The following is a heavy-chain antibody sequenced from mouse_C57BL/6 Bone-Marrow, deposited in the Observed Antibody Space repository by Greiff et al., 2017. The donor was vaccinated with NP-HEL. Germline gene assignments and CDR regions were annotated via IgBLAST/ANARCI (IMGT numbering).Heavy chain of an antibody. D-gene: IGHD1-1*01. CDR1: GYSITSGYY. CDR2: ISYDGSN. J-gene: IGHJ1*03. CDR3: ARITTVVGRRYFDV. Sequence: EVQLQESGPGLVKPSQSLSLTCSVTGYSITSGYYWNWIRQFPGNKLEWMGYISYDGSNNYNPSLKNRISITRDTSKNQFFLKLNSVTTEDTATYYCARITTVVGRRYFDVWGTGTTVTVSS. V-gene: IGHV3-6*01.